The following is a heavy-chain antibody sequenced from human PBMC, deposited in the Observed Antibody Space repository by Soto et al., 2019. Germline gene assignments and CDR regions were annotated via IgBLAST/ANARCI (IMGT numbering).Heavy chain of an antibody. CDR2: ISWNSGTI. Sequence: EVQLVEWGGGLVQPDRSLRLSCAAAGFNFDAYAMHWVRQAPGKGLELVSGISWNSGTIDYAESVRGRFTISRDNARNSLFLQMDSLRAEDTAFYYCARETKVWKWLEFFDYWGRGSLVTVSS. J-gene: IGHJ4*02. V-gene: IGHV3-9*01. CDR1: GFNFDAYA. CDR3: ARETKVWKWLEFFDY. D-gene: IGHD6-19*01.